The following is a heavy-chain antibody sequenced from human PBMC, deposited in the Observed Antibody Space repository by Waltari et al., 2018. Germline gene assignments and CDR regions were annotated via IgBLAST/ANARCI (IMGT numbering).Heavy chain of an antibody. J-gene: IGHJ4*02. CDR2: ISAYNGDT. D-gene: IGHD1-20*01. CDR3: AREYNYFDF. CDR1: GYTFNAYA. Sequence: QVQLVQSGAEVKQPGASVKVCCKASGYTFNAYALSWVRQAPGQGLEWMGWISAYNGDTNYAQKFQGRVTMTTDTSTNTAYMELKNLRSDDTAVYYCAREYNYFDFWGQGSLVTVSS. V-gene: IGHV1-18*01.